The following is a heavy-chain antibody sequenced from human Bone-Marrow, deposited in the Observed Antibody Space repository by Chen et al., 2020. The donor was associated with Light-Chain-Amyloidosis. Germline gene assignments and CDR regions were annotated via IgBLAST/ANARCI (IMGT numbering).Heavy chain of an antibody. V-gene: IGHV3-7*01. CDR1: GFTFSSKW. J-gene: IGHJ4*02. D-gene: IGHD2-15*01. CDR3: ARGFATDY. CDR2: IHHDGTRE. Sequence: EAQLVESGGGLVQPGGSLRLSCAASGFTFSSKWMSWVRQAPGKGREWVANIHHDGTREYYGDSVKGRFTISRDNTKNSLLLQMNSLRAEDTAVYYCARGFATDYWGQGTLVTVSS.